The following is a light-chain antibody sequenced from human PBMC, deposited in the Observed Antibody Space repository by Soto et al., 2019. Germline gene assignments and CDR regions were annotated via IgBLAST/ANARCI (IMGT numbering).Light chain of an antibody. CDR2: DAS. J-gene: IGKJ4*01. V-gene: IGKV1-27*01. CDR3: QNYDSARLT. CDR1: HDIGKS. Sequence: DLQMTQCLPSLAACVGDRVTVTCRASHDIGKSLAWYQKKPDKSPKLLIYDASTLQSGVPARFSGSRSGTDFTLAISSLRPEDGATYYGQNYDSARLTFGGGTKVDIK.